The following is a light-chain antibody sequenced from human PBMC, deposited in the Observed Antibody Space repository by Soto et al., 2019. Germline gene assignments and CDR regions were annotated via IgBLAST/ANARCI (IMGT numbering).Light chain of an antibody. CDR2: DAS. V-gene: IGKV1-5*01. Sequence: DIQMTQSPSTLSASVGDRVTITCRASQSISSWLAWYQQKPGKAPKLLIYDASSLASGVPSRFSGSGSGTEFTLTISSLQPDDFATYSCQQYNSYRWTFGQGTKVDIK. CDR3: QQYNSYRWT. CDR1: QSISSW. J-gene: IGKJ1*01.